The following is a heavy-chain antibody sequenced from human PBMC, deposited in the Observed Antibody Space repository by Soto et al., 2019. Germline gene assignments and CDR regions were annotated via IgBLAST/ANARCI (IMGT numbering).Heavy chain of an antibody. Sequence: QITLKESGPTLVKPTQTLTLTSTFSGFSLSTSGVGVGWIRQPPGKALEWLAIIFWDDDKRYSPSLKSRLTITQDPYKNQVVLTMTNMDPVDTATYYCAHRTYCSGGSCYDYWGQGTLVTVSS. CDR1: GFSLSTSGVG. J-gene: IGHJ4*02. CDR3: AHRTYCSGGSCYDY. D-gene: IGHD2-15*01. CDR2: IFWDDDK. V-gene: IGHV2-5*02.